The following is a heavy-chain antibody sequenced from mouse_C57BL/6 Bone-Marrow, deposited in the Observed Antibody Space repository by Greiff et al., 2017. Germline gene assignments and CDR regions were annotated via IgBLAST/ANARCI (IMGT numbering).Heavy chain of an antibody. CDR3: ARGGYGSVCAY. D-gene: IGHD1-1*01. CDR2: IGPGSGST. CDR1: GYTFTDYY. V-gene: IGHV1-77*01. J-gene: IGHJ3*01. Sequence: VQLQQSGAELVKPGASVKISCKASGYTFTDYYINWVKQRPGQGLEWIGKIGPGSGSTSYNEKFKGKATLTADKSSSPAYMQLSSLTSADSEVDVCARGGYGSVCAYWGQGTLVTVSA.